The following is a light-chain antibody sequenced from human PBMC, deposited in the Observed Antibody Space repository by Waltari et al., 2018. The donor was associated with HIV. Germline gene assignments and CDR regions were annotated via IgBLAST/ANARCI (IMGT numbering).Light chain of an antibody. J-gene: IGKJ1*01. CDR2: GAS. Sequence: EIVMTQSPATLSLSPGEIATLSCRASQSVSSSYLSCYQQKPGQAPRLLIYGASTRATGIPARFSGSGSGTDFTLTISSLQPEDFAVYYCQQDYNLPHTFGQGTKVEIK. V-gene: IGKV3D-7*01. CDR1: QSVSSSY. CDR3: QQDYNLPHT.